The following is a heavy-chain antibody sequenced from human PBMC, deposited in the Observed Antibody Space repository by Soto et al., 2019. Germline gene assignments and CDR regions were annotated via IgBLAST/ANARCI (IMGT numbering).Heavy chain of an antibody. CDR1: GGSISSGGSS. CDR2: IYHSGST. J-gene: IGHJ4*02. D-gene: IGHD3-22*01. V-gene: IGHV4-30-2*01. CDR3: ARDYDTTGYYDY. Sequence: QLQLQESGSGLVKPSQTLSLTCAVSGGSISSGGSSWGWIRQPPEKGLEFIGYIYHSGSTYYNPSLKSRVSISLDRSKTQFSLRLTSVTAADTAVYYCARDYDTTGYYDYWGQGTLVTVSS.